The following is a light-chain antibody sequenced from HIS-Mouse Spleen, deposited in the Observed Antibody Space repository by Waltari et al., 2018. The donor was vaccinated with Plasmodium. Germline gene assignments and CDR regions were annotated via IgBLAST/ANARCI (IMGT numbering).Light chain of an antibody. V-gene: IGLV3-25*03. J-gene: IGLJ2*01. CDR1: ALPKQD. Sequence: SYELTQPPSVSVSPGQTARITCSGDALPKQDAYWYQQKPGQAPVLVIYKDSERPSGIPERFSDFYPGAGTEDEADYYCQSADSSGTYRVFGGGTKLTVL. CDR3: QSADSSGTYRV. CDR2: KDS.